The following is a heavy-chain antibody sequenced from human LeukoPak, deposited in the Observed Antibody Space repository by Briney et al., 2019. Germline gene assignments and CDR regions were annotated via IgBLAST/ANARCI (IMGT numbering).Heavy chain of an antibody. CDR2: ISWNSGSI. Sequence: GGSLRLSCAASGFTFDDYAMHWVRHAPGKGLEWVSGISWNSGSIVYADSVKGRFTISRDNAKNSLYLQMNSLRAEDTAVYYCARHQYIINWYEIGPYIDYWGQGTLVTVSS. J-gene: IGHJ4*02. CDR1: GFTFDDYA. D-gene: IGHD6-13*01. V-gene: IGHV3-9*01. CDR3: ARHQYIINWYEIGPYIDY.